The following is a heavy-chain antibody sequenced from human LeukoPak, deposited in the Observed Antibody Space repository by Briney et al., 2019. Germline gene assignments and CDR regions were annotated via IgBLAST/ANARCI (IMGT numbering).Heavy chain of an antibody. CDR3: VRGWPPFDN. Sequence: SETLSLTCTVSGGSISSYYWSWIRQPPGKGLEWIGYIYYSGSTNYNPSLKSRVTISVDTSKNQSSLKLSSVTAADTAVYYCVRGWPPFDNWGQGTLVTVSS. J-gene: IGHJ4*02. D-gene: IGHD6-19*01. CDR1: GGSISSYY. V-gene: IGHV4-59*01. CDR2: IYYSGST.